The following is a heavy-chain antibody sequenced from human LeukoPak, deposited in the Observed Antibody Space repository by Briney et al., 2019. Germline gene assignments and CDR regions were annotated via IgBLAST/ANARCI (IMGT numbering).Heavy chain of an antibody. J-gene: IGHJ4*02. V-gene: IGHV3-23*01. Sequence: GGSLRPSCAASGFTFSSYAMSWVSQAPGKGLEWVSAISGSGGSTYYADSVKGRFTISRDNSKNTLYLQMNSLRAEDTAVYYCAKDRTTLRSFDWCFDYWGQGTLVTVSS. CDR2: ISGSGGST. CDR3: AKDRTTLRSFDWCFDY. D-gene: IGHD3-9*01. CDR1: GFTFSSYA.